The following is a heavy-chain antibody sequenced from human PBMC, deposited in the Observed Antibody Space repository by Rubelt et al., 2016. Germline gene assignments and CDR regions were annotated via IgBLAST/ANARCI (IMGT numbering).Heavy chain of an antibody. CDR1: SSYG. CDR3: ATGSGWLIDY. D-gene: IGHD6-19*01. J-gene: IGHJ4*02. CDR2: ISYDGSNK. Sequence: SSYGMHWVRQAPGKGLEWVAVISYDGSNKYYADSVKGRFTISRDNPKNTLYLQMNSLGAEDTAIYYCATGSGWLIDYWGQGTLVAVSS. V-gene: IGHV3-33*05.